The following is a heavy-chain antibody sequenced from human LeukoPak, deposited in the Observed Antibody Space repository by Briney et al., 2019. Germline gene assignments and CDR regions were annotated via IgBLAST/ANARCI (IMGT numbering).Heavy chain of an antibody. V-gene: IGHV3-30*02. CDR1: GFTFSSYA. Sequence: PGGSLRLSCAASGFTFSSYAMSWVRQAPGKGLEWVAFIRYDGSNKYYADSVKGRFTISRDNSKNTLYLQMNSLRAEDTAVYYCANIAARSIFGVSTPLAFDYWGQGTLVTVSS. J-gene: IGHJ4*02. CDR3: ANIAARSIFGVSTPLAFDY. D-gene: IGHD3-3*01. CDR2: IRYDGSNK.